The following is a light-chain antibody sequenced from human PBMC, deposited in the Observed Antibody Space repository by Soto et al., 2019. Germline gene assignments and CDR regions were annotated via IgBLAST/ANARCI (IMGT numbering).Light chain of an antibody. J-gene: IGKJ5*01. CDR1: QGISSN. Sequence: IQLAQSPSSLAASLGDRVTITCRASQGISSNLSWHQQKPGEAPKLLIYAVSTLQSGVPSRFSGGGSGTDFTLTISSLQPEDFATYYCQQLNSYPITFGQGTRLEIK. V-gene: IGKV1-9*01. CDR2: AVS. CDR3: QQLNSYPIT.